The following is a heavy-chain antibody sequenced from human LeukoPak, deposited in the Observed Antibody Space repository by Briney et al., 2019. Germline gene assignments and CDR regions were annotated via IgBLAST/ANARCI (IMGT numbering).Heavy chain of an antibody. CDR1: GDNFSRHW. V-gene: IGHV5-51*01. CDR2: IYLGDSDT. D-gene: IGHD6-19*01. CDR3: ARHSSYTSGWPLDY. Sequence: GESLKISCKGSGDNFSRHWIGWVGQMSGKGLEWMGIIYLGDSDTRYSPSFQGQITIPADKSISTAYQQWSSLEASDTAIYYCARHSSYTSGWPLDYWGQGTLVTVSS. J-gene: IGHJ4*02.